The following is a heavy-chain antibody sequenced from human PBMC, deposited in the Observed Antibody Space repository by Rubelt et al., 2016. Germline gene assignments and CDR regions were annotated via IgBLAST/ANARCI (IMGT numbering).Heavy chain of an antibody. D-gene: IGHD3-10*01. CDR2: ISASGGIT. J-gene: IGHJ6*02. V-gene: IGHV3-23*01. CDR3: ARDPYGSGSPGYYYYGMDV. Sequence: GGGLVQPGGSLRLSCAASGFTFSSYAMSWVRQAPGKGLEWVSGISASGGITYYADSVKGRFTISRDYSKNTLYLQMNSLRAEDTAVYYCARDPYGSGSPGYYYYGMDVWGQGTTVTVSS. CDR1: GFTFSSYA.